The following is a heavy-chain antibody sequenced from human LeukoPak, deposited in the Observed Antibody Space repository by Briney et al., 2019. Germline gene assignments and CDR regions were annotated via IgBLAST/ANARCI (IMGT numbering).Heavy chain of an antibody. Sequence: ASVKVSCKASGYTFTSYAMNWVRQAPGQGLEWMGWINTNTGNPTYAQGFTGRFVFSLDTSVSTAYLQISSLKAEDTAVYYCARDPFRIVVVDGNAFDIWAKGQWSPSLQ. V-gene: IGHV7-4-1*02. D-gene: IGHD2-15*01. CDR3: ARDPFRIVVVDGNAFDI. CDR2: INTNTGNP. J-gene: IGHJ3*02. CDR1: GYTFTSYA.